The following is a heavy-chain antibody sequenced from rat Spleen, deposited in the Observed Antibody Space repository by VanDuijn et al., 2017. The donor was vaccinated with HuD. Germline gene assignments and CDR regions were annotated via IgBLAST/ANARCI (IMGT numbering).Heavy chain of an antibody. Sequence: EVQLVESGGGLVQPGNSLKLSCAASGFTFSNYYMAWVRQAPTTGLEWVASISTGGGNTYYRDSVKGRFTIFRDNANTTLYLQMDSLRSEDTANYYCARQGFMFFADYWAYVDYLGQVVMVTVSS. J-gene: IGHJ2*01. CDR3: ARQGFMFFADYWAYVDY. D-gene: IGHD1-6*01. CDR1: GFTFSNYY. CDR2: ISTGGGNT. V-gene: IGHV5S23*01.